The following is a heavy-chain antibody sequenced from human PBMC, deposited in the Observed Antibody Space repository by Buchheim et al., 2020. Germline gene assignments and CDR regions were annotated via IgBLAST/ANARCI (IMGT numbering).Heavy chain of an antibody. J-gene: IGHJ4*02. CDR1: GFTFSSYS. D-gene: IGHD6-25*01. V-gene: IGHV3-48*01. CDR3: ASLRPLNDY. CDR2: ISSSSSTI. Sequence: EMQLVESGGGLVQPGGSLRLSCSASGFTFSSYSMNWVRQAPGKGLEWVSYISSSSSTIYYADSEKGRFTISRDNANNSLYLQMNSLRAEDTAVYYCASLRPLNDYWGQGTL.